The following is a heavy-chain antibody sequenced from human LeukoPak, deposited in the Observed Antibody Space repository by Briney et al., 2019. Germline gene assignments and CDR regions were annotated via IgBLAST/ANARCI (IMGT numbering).Heavy chain of an antibody. Sequence: SETLSLTCAVSGYSISSGYYWGWIRQPPGKGLEWIGSIYHSGSTYYNPSLKSRVTISVDTSKNQFSLKLSSVTAADTAVYYCARPIIAVAEDYFNYWGQGTLVTVSS. D-gene: IGHD6-19*01. CDR2: IYHSGST. CDR1: GYSISSGYY. V-gene: IGHV4-38-2*01. J-gene: IGHJ4*02. CDR3: ARPIIAVAEDYFNY.